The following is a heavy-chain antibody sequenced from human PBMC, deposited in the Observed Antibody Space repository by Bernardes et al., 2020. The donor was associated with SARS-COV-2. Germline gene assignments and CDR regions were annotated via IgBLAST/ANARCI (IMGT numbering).Heavy chain of an antibody. D-gene: IGHD5-12*01. CDR2: ISYDGSNK. J-gene: IGHJ4*02. CDR1: GFTFSSYA. V-gene: IGHV3-30*01. CDR3: ARDGGGYNLN. Sequence: GGSLRLSCAASGFTFSSYAMHWVRQAPGKGLEWVAVISYDGSNKYYADSVKGRFTISRDNSKNTLYLQMNSLRAEDTAVYYCARDGGGYNLNWGQGTLVTVSS.